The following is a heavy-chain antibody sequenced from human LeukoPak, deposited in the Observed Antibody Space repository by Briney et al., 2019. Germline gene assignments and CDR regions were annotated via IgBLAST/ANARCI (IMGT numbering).Heavy chain of an antibody. CDR2: ISAYNGNT. J-gene: IGHJ3*02. V-gene: IGHV1-18*01. D-gene: IGHD3-22*01. CDR1: GYTFTSYG. CDR3: ARDPLMYYYDSTAAFDI. Sequence: GASVKVSCKASGYTFTSYGISWVRQAPGQGLEWMGWISAYNGNTNYAQKLQGRVTMTTDTSTSTAYMELRSLRSDDTAVYYCARDPLMYYYDSTAAFDIWGQGTMVTVSS.